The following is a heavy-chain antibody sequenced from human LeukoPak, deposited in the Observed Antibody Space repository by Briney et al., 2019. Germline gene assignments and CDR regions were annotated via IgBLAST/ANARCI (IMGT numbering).Heavy chain of an antibody. V-gene: IGHV4-34*01. D-gene: IGHD2-2*01. CDR3: ARGVLGVVPAAMDV. CDR2: INHSGST. Sequence: SETLSLTCAVYGGSFSGYYWSWIRQPPGKGLEWIGEINHSGSTNYNPSLKSRVNISVDTSKNQFSLKLSSVTAADTAVYYCARGVLGVVPAAMDVWGKGTTVTVSS. J-gene: IGHJ6*03. CDR1: GGSFSGYY.